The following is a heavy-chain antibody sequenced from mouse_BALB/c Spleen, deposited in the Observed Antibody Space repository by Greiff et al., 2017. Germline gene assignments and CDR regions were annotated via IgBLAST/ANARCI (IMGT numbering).Heavy chain of an antibody. Sequence: VQLQQPGAELVRPGASVKLSCKASGYTFTSYWINWVKQRPGQGLEWIGNIYPSDSYTNYNQKFKDKATLTVDKSSSTAYMQLSSPTSEDSAVYYCTRHGTLYYFDYWGQGTTLTVSS. J-gene: IGHJ2*01. CDR2: IYPSDSYT. CDR1: GYTFTSYW. D-gene: IGHD1-1*01. CDR3: TRHGTLYYFDY. V-gene: IGHV1-69*02.